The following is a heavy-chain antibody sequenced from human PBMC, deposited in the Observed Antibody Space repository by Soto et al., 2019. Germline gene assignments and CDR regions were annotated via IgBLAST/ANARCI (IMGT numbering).Heavy chain of an antibody. CDR2: IYWDDDK. J-gene: IGHJ4*02. CDR3: AHLVVAVITYYFDS. V-gene: IGHV2-5*02. D-gene: IGHD2-15*01. CDR1: GFSLSTSGVG. Sequence: QITLKESGPTLVKPTQTLTLTCTFSGFSLSTSGVGVGWIRQPPGKALEWLTFIYWDDDKRNSPFLKSRLTITNDTSTNPVVLTMTNMDPVDTATYYSAHLVVAVITYYFDSWGQGTLVTVSS.